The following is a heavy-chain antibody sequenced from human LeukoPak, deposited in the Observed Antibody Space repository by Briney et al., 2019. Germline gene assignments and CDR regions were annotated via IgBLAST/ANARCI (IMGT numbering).Heavy chain of an antibody. Sequence: SETLSLTCTVSGGSIIRGAFYWHWIRQPAGKGLEWIGRVHTSGSTHYDPSLSSRVTMSLDTSKNQCSLRLSSVTAADTAVYYCARGPANGASYFDYWGQGSLVTVSS. V-gene: IGHV4-61*02. J-gene: IGHJ4*02. CDR1: GGSIIRGAFY. CDR3: ARGPANGASYFDY. D-gene: IGHD2-8*01. CDR2: VHTSGST.